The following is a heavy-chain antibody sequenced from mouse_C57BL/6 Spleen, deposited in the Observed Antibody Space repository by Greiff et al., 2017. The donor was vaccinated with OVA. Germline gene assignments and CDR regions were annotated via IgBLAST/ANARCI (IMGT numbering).Heavy chain of an antibody. D-gene: IGHD1-1*01. CDR2: IYPRSGNT. Sequence: QVQLKESGAELARPGASVKLSCKASGYTFTSYGISWVKQRTGQGLEWIGEIYPRSGNTYYNEKFKGKATLTADKSSSTAYMELRSLTSEDSAVYFCARGSSLLYYLDYWGQGTTLTVSS. J-gene: IGHJ2*01. V-gene: IGHV1-81*01. CDR3: ARGSSLLYYLDY. CDR1: GYTFTSYG.